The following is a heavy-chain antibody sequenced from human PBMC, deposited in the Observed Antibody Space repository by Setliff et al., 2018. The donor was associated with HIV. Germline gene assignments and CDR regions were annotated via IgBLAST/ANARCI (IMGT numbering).Heavy chain of an antibody. CDR3: ARSPGVDTNMAFDY. CDR1: GGSFSSSSYS. D-gene: IGHD5-18*01. V-gene: IGHV4-39*07. CDR2: IDYSGST. J-gene: IGHJ4*02. Sequence: SETLSLTCIVSGGSFSSSSYSWGWIRLPPGKGLEWIGSIDYSGSTDYNPSLKSRVTISVDTSKNQVSLKLNSVTAADTAVYYCARSPGVDTNMAFDYWGQGTLVTVSS.